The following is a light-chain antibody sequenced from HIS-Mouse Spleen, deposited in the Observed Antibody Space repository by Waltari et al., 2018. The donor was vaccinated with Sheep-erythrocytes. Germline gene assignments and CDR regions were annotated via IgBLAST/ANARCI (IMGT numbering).Light chain of an antibody. V-gene: IGLV3-1*01. J-gene: IGLJ2*01. Sequence: SYELTQPPSVSVSPGQTASITCSGEKLGDNSACWYQQKPGQSPVLVIYQDSKRPSGIPERFSGSNSGNTATLTISGTQAMDEADYYCQAWDSSTAVFGGGTKLTVL. CDR3: QAWDSSTAV. CDR1: KLGDNS. CDR2: QDS.